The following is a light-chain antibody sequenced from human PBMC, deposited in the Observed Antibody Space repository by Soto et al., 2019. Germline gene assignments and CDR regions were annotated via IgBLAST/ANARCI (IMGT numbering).Light chain of an antibody. CDR3: CSAAPESTYV. V-gene: IGLV2-23*02. CDR1: SSDVGAYNS. Sequence: QSALTQPASVSGSPGQSITISCTGTSSDVGAYNSVSWYQQHPHRAPQFMIYEVRQRPSGVSNRFSGSTSGNAASLTISAHPADDEADYFCCSAAPESTYVFGTGTKVTVL. CDR2: EVR. J-gene: IGLJ1*01.